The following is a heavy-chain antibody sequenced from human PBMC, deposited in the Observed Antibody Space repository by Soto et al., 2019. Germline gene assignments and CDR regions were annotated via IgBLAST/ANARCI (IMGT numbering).Heavy chain of an antibody. D-gene: IGHD3-22*01. V-gene: IGHV3-30-3*01. Sequence: GGSLRLSCAASEFTFSSDAMHWVLQAPGKGLEWVAVISYHGNDKYYADFVKGRFTISRDNSRNTLYLQMNSLRAEDTAVYYCARSRYYYDTSDYLDYWGQGTLVTVSS. CDR1: EFTFSSDA. CDR2: ISYHGNDK. CDR3: ARSRYYYDTSDYLDY. J-gene: IGHJ4*02.